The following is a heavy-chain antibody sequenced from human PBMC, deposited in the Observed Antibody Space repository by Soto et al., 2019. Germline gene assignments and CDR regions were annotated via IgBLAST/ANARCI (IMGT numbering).Heavy chain of an antibody. D-gene: IGHD3-22*01. Sequence: ESGGGLIQPGGSLRLSCAASGFTVSSNYMSWVRQAPGKGLEWVSVISSGGSTYYADSVKGRFTISRDNSKNTLYLQMNSLRAEDTAVYYCARDRVESGYPEYFQHWGQGTLVTVSS. CDR1: GFTVSSNY. CDR2: ISSGGST. V-gene: IGHV3-53*01. CDR3: ARDRVESGYPEYFQH. J-gene: IGHJ1*01.